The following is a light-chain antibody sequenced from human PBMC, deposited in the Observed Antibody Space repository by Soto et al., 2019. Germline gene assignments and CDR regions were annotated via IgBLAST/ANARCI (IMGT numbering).Light chain of an antibody. V-gene: IGLV2-14*03. CDR3: CSYTSSSTLV. J-gene: IGLJ2*01. Sequence: QSALTQPASVSGSPGQSIIISCSGTSSDIGGYNYVSWYQQHPGKAPKLMIYDVTNRPSGVSNRFSGSKSGITASLTISGLPAEDEADYYCCSYTSSSTLVFGGGTKLTVL. CDR2: DVT. CDR1: SSDIGGYNY.